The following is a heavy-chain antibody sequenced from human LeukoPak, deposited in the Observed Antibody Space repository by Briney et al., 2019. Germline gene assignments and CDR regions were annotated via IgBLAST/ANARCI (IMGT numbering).Heavy chain of an antibody. CDR3: ARGGSNYYDSSGYYSFVY. CDR2: ISSSSSHI. Sequence: GGSLRLSCAASGFTFSSYSMNWVRQAPGKGLEWVSSISSSSSHIYYADSVKGRFTISRDNAKNSLYLQMNSLRAEDTAVYYCARGGSNYYDSSGYYSFVYWGQGTLVTVSS. V-gene: IGHV3-21*01. CDR1: GFTFSSYS. D-gene: IGHD3-22*01. J-gene: IGHJ4*02.